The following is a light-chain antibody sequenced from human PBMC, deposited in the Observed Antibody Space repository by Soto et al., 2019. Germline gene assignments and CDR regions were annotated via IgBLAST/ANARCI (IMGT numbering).Light chain of an antibody. CDR3: AAWDDSLKGPV. Sequence: QSXLTQPPSTYGTPGXXXXXXXSGSSSNIGGNTVNWYQQFPGTAPKLLIYENNQRPSGVPDRFSGSKSGTSASLAISGLQSEDEADYHCAAWDDSLKGPVFGGGTKLTVL. J-gene: IGLJ3*02. CDR1: SSNIGGNT. V-gene: IGLV1-44*01. CDR2: ENN.